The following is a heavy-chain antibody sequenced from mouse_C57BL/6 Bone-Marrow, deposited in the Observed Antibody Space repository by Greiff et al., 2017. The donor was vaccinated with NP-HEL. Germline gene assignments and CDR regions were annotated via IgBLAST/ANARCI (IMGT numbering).Heavy chain of an antibody. Sequence: EVNVVESEGGLVQPGSSMKLSCTASGFTFSDYYMAWVRQVPEKGLEWVANINYDGSSTYYLDSLKSRFIISRDNAKNILYLQMSSLKSEDTATYYCARDRGRRGYFDVWGTGTTVTVSS. CDR2: INYDGSST. CDR1: GFTFSDYY. V-gene: IGHV5-16*01. CDR3: ARDRGRRGYFDV. D-gene: IGHD1-1*01. J-gene: IGHJ1*03.